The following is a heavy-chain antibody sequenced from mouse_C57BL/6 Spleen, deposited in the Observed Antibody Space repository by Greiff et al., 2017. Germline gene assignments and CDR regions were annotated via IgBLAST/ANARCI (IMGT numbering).Heavy chain of an antibody. Sequence: VQLQQSGAELVKPGASVKISCKASGYAFSSYWMNWVKQRPGKGLVWIGQIYPGDGDTNYNGKFQGKATLTADTASSADYIDLSGLTSVGSAVYVCARKVVYEGYYVVYAMDYWGQGTSVTVSS. CDR2: IYPGDGDT. D-gene: IGHD2-3*01. CDR1: GYAFSSYW. J-gene: IGHJ4*01. V-gene: IGHV1-80*01. CDR3: ARKVVYEGYYVVYAMDY.